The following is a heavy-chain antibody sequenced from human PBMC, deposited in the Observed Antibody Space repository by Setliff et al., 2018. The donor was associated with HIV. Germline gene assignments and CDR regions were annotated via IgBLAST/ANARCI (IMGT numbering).Heavy chain of an antibody. J-gene: IGHJ6*03. V-gene: IGHV4-61*09. CDR2: IYTSAST. CDR3: ARHRDPPGTSWIYYYYYMDL. CDR1: GDSISSGTYY. Sequence: SETLSLTCTVSGDSISSGTYYWSWIRQPAGKGLGWIGHIYTSASTNYNPSLKSRVTIPVDTSKNQFSLKLSSVTAADTAVYYCARHRDPPGTSWIYYYYYMDLWGEGTTVTVSS. D-gene: IGHD6-13*01.